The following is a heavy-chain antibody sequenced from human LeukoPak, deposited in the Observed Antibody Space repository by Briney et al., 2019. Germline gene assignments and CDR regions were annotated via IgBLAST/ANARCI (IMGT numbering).Heavy chain of an antibody. CDR1: GFTFSSYS. D-gene: IGHD4-23*01. V-gene: IGHV3-48*02. CDR3: ARHDYAGNSGDY. CDR2: IGTSSSII. J-gene: IGHJ4*02. Sequence: GGFLRLSCAASGFTFSSYSMNWVRQTPGKGLEWVSYIGTSSSIIYYADSVKGRFTISRDNAKNSLYLQMNSLRDEDTAVYYCARHDYAGNSGDYWGQGTLATVSS.